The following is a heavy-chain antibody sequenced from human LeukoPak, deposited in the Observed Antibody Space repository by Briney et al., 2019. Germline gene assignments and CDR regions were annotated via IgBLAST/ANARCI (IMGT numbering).Heavy chain of an antibody. CDR2: IYHSGST. J-gene: IGHJ6*03. CDR3: ARDSRYNWNYDFYYYYYMDV. V-gene: IGHV4-38-2*02. Sequence: SETLSLTCTVSGYSISSGYYWGWIRQPPGKGLEWIGSIYHSGSTYYNPSLKSRVTISVDTSKNQFSLKLSSVTAADTAVYYCARDSRYNWNYDFYYYYYMDVWGKGTTVTVSS. D-gene: IGHD1-7*01. CDR1: GYSISSGYY.